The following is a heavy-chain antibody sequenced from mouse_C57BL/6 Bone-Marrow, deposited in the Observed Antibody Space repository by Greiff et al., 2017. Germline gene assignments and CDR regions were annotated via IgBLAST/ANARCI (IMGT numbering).Heavy chain of an antibody. CDR2: INPSTGGT. CDR3: ARPLLLRSPYFDY. J-gene: IGHJ2*01. CDR1: GYSFTGYY. V-gene: IGHV1-42*01. D-gene: IGHD1-1*01. Sequence: VQLKQSGPELVKPGASVKISCTASGYSFTGYYMNWVKQSPEKSLEWIGEINPSTGGTTYNQKFKAKATLTVDKSSSTAYMQLKSLTSEDTAVYYCARPLLLRSPYFDYWGQGTTLTVSS.